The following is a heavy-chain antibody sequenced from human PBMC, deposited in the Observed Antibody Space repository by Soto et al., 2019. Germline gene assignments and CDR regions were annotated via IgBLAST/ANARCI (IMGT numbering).Heavy chain of an antibody. CDR1: GGTFSSYA. CDR2: MNPGSGDT. Sequence: ASVNVSCKASGGTFSSYAISWVRQAPGQGLEWMGWMNPGSGDTGYAQKFQGRVTMTRXNXXAXAXMXLXXXXSDXTATYYCARMATFGSLNWFDPWGQGTLVTVSS. D-gene: IGHD3-16*01. J-gene: IGHJ5*02. CDR3: ARMATFGSLNWFDP. V-gene: IGHV1-8*02.